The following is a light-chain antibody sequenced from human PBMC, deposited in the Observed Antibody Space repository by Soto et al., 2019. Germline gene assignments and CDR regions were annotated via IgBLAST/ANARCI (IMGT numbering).Light chain of an antibody. V-gene: IGLV2-23*01. CDR2: EGS. CDR1: SSDVGSYNL. J-gene: IGLJ2*01. Sequence: QSVLTQPASVSGSPGQSITISCTGTSSDVGSYNLVSWYQQHPGKAPKHMIYEGSKRPSGVSNRFSGSKSGNTASLTISGLQAEDEADYYCCSYAGSLVVFGGGTQLTGL. CDR3: CSYAGSLVV.